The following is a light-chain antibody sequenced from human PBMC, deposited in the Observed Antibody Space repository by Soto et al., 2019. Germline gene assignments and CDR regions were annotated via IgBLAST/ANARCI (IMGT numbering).Light chain of an antibody. V-gene: IGKV3-20*01. CDR1: QSVSSNY. CDR2: GAS. Sequence: ESVLTQSPGTLSLSPGERATLSCRASQSVSSNYLAWYQQKPGQAPRLLIYGASTRASGIPDRFSGSGSGTDFTLTISRLEPEDSAVYYCQQYGSSPTWTFGHGTKVDSK. J-gene: IGKJ1*01. CDR3: QQYGSSPTWT.